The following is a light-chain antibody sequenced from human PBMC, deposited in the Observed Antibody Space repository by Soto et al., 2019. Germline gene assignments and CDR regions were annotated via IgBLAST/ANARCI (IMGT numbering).Light chain of an antibody. CDR3: MQSIHRRIP. CDR1: QSLVYSDGNTY. J-gene: IGKJ5*01. CDR2: EVS. Sequence: GLTQSPLKLPVTLGQPASISCRSSQSLVYSDGNTYLNWFQQRPGQPPQLLIYEVSNRFSGVPDRFSGSGSGTDFTLKISRVEAEDVGVYYCMQSIHRRIPFGEGTRLDIK. V-gene: IGKV2D-29*01.